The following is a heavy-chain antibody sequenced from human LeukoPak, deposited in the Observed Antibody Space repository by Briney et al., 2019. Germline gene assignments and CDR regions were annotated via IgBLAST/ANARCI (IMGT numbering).Heavy chain of an antibody. CDR3: ARLIRWRYYFDY. CDR2: IYYSGST. Sequence: SSETLSLTCTVSGGSISSGGYYWSWIRQHPGKGLEWIGYIYYSGSTYYNPSLKSRVTISVDTSKNQFSLKLSSVTAADTAVYYCARLIRWRYYFDYWGQGTLVTVSS. V-gene: IGHV4-31*03. CDR1: GGSISSGGYY. J-gene: IGHJ4*02. D-gene: IGHD4-23*01.